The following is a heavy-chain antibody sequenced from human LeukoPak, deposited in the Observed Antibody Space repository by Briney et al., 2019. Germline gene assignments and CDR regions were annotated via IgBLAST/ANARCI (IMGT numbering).Heavy chain of an antibody. D-gene: IGHD3-22*01. J-gene: IGHJ4*02. CDR2: ISYDGSNK. CDR1: GFTFSSYA. V-gene: IGHV3-30-3*01. Sequence: GGSLGLSCAASGFTFSSYAMHWVRQAPGKGLEWVAVISYDGSNKYYADSVKGRFTISRDNSKNTLYLQMNSLRAEDTAVYYCARGDSSGYYWGLDYWGQGTLVTVSS. CDR3: ARGDSSGYYWGLDY.